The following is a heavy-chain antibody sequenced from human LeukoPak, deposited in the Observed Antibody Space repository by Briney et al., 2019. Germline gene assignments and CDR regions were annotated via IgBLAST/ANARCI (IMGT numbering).Heavy chain of an antibody. CDR3: ARYYSNYDAYYYYMDV. CDR1: GGSISSYY. D-gene: IGHD4-11*01. V-gene: IGHV4-59*01. Sequence: SETLSLTCTVSGGSISSYYWSWIRQPPRKGLEWIGYIYYSGSTNYNPSLKSRVTISVDTPKNQFSLKLSSVTAADTAVYYCARYYSNYDAYYYYMDVWGKGTTVTVSS. J-gene: IGHJ6*03. CDR2: IYYSGST.